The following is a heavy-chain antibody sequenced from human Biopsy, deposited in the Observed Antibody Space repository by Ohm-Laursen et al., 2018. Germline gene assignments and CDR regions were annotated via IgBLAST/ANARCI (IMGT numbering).Heavy chain of an antibody. V-gene: IGHV4-31*01. Sequence: TLSLTCTVSGASISSAAYHWSWIRQLPGKGLEWIGYISHSGSTSYNPSLRSLVTISTDTSTNQFSLKVRSVTAADTAVYFCAREEGIPTASRFDPWGQGIQITVSS. CDR3: AREEGIPTASRFDP. CDR2: ISHSGST. J-gene: IGHJ5*02. CDR1: GASISSAAYH. D-gene: IGHD2-2*01.